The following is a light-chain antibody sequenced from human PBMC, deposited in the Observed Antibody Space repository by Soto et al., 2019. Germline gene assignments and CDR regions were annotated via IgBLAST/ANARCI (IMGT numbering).Light chain of an antibody. J-gene: IGKJ1*01. CDR1: QGMSSW. V-gene: IGKV1D-16*01. CDR2: AAS. CDR3: QQYNSYRT. Sequence: IQMTQSPSSLSASIGDRVTITCRASQGMSSWLAWYQQKPGKAPKLLIYAASTLQNGVPSRFSGSGSGTEFTLTISSLQPDDFATYYCQQYNSYRTFGQGTKVDI.